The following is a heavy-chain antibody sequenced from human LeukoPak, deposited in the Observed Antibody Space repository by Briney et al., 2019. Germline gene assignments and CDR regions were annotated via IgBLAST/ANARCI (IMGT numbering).Heavy chain of an antibody. Sequence: SVKVSCKASGFTFTISAVQWVRQARGQRLEWIGWIVVGSGNTNYAQKFQERVTITRDMSTSTAYMELSSLRSEDTAVYYCAVSGSYENFDYWGQGTLVTVSS. D-gene: IGHD1-26*01. J-gene: IGHJ4*02. CDR2: IVVGSGNT. V-gene: IGHV1-58*01. CDR1: GFTFTISA. CDR3: AVSGSYENFDY.